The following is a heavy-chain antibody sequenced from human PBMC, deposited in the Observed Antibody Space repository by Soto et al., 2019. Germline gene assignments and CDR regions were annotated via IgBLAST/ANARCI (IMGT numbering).Heavy chain of an antibody. CDR1: GFTFSNFA. V-gene: IGHV3-23*01. Sequence: GGSLRLSCAASGFTFSNFAMSWVRQAPGRGLEWVSGISASGRDIHYADSVKDRFTVSRDNSKNTLYIQMNSMRAEETAIYYCAKGKTSGWYYFDYWGQGALVTVSS. CDR2: ISASGRDI. J-gene: IGHJ4*02. D-gene: IGHD6-19*01. CDR3: AKGKTSGWYYFDY.